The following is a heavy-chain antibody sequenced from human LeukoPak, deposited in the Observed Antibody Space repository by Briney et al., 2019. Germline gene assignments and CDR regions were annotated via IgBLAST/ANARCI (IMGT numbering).Heavy chain of an antibody. CDR2: INPTSGST. Sequence: ASVKVSCKASGYTFTNYFMHWVRQAPGQGLEWMGIINPTSGSTSYAQKFQGRVTMTRDTSTSTVYMELSSLRSEDTAVYYCARGGCSGGSCYPSDYWGQGTLVTVSS. V-gene: IGHV1-46*01. CDR1: GYTFTNYF. CDR3: ARGGCSGGSCYPSDY. J-gene: IGHJ4*02. D-gene: IGHD2-15*01.